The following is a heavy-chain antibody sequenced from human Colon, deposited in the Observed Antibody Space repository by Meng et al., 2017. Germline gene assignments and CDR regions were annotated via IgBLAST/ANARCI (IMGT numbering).Heavy chain of an antibody. CDR2: VHDSGDT. CDR3: ARDPSNRGAFFDP. Sequence: VPLQEADPGLVRPPQTLFLAGVVSGGSISGDGYYWSWIRQHPGKGLEWIGYVHDSGDTYYKSSLKSRITISIDTSENQFSLKLKSATAADTAVYYCARDPSNRGAFFDPWGQGTLVTVSS. CDR1: GGSISGDGYY. D-gene: IGHD3-10*01. J-gene: IGHJ5*02. V-gene: IGHV4-31*11.